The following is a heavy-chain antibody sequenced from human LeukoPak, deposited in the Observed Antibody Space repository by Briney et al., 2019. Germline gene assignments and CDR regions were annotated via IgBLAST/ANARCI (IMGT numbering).Heavy chain of an antibody. J-gene: IGHJ3*02. Sequence: GESLKISCKGSGYSFTTYWIGWVRQMPGKGLESMGIIYPGDSDTRYSPSFQGQVTISADKSITTAFLQWSSPKASDTAIYYCARLNYDANHAFDIWGQGTMVTVSS. CDR1: GYSFTTYW. V-gene: IGHV5-51*01. CDR3: ARLNYDANHAFDI. D-gene: IGHD1-7*01. CDR2: IYPGDSDT.